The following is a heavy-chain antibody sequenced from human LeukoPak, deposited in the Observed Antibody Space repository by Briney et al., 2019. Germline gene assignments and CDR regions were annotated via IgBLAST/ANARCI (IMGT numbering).Heavy chain of an antibody. V-gene: IGHV3-30*03. CDR1: GFTFSNYG. D-gene: IGHD5-12*01. CDR3: ARGKYGGYFIDY. Sequence: GGSLRLSCAASGFTFSNYGMHWVRQPPGKGLEWVAIISYDGSNQYYVDSVKGRFTISRDNSKNTLYLQMNSLRAEDTAVYYCARGKYGGYFIDYWGQGTLVTVSS. J-gene: IGHJ4*02. CDR2: ISYDGSNQ.